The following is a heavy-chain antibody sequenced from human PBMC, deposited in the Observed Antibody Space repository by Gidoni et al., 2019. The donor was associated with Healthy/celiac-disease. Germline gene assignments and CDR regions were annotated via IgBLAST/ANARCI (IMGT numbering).Heavy chain of an antibody. J-gene: IGHJ4*02. V-gene: IGHV3-33*01. CDR3: ARDPGGTTPFDY. Sequence: QVQLVESGGGVVQPGRSLRLSCAASGFTFSSYGMHWVRQAPGKGLEWVAVIWYDGSNKYYADSVKGRFTISRDNSKNTLYLQMNSLRAEDTAVYYCARDPGGTTPFDYWGQGTLVTVSS. D-gene: IGHD1-1*01. CDR2: IWYDGSNK. CDR1: GFTFSSYG.